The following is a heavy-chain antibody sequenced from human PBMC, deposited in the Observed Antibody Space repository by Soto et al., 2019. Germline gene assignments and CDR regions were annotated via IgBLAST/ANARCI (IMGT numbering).Heavy chain of an antibody. CDR1: GFTVSSNY. V-gene: IGHV3-53*01. J-gene: IGHJ4*02. Sequence: VGSLRLSCAASGFTVSSNYMSWVRQAPGKGLEWVSVIYSGGSTYYADSVKGRFTISRDNSKNTLYLQMNSLRAEDTAVYYCARLPTDYDDSSDYWGQGTLVTVSS. CDR2: IYSGGST. CDR3: ARLPTDYDDSSDY. D-gene: IGHD3-22*01.